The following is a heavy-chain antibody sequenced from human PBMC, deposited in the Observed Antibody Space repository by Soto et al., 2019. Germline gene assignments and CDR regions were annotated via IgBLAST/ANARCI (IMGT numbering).Heavy chain of an antibody. CDR2: ISSSGSTI. V-gene: IGHV3-11*01. D-gene: IGHD6-6*01. CDR1: GFTFSDYY. Sequence: QVQLVESGGGLVKPGGSLRLSCAASGFTFSDYYMSWIRQAPGKGLEWVSYISSSGSTIYYADSVKGRFTISRDNAKNSXYXXMNSPSAEDTAVYYCAREVYSSSLPTSYYFYGMDVWGQGTTVTVSS. J-gene: IGHJ6*02. CDR3: AREVYSSSLPTSYYFYGMDV.